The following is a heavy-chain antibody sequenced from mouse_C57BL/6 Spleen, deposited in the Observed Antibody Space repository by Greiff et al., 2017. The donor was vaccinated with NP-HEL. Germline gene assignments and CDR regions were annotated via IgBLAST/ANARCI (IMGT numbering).Heavy chain of an antibody. CDR1: GYTFTSYW. D-gene: IGHD3-2*02. Sequence: QVQLQQPGAELVRPGTSVKLSCKASGYTFTSYWMHWVKQRPGQGLEWIGVIDPSDSYTNYNQKFKGKATLTVDTSSSTAYMQLSSLTSEDSAVYYCARREGTAQVSYAMDYWGQGTSVTVAS. J-gene: IGHJ4*01. CDR3: ARREGTAQVSYAMDY. V-gene: IGHV1-59*01. CDR2: IDPSDSYT.